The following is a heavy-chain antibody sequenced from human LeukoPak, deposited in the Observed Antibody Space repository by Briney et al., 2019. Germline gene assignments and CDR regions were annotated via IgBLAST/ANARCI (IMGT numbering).Heavy chain of an antibody. CDR1: GYTFRGNY. CDR3: ARDPSSVTLYFFDY. J-gene: IGHJ4*02. Sequence: ASVKVSCKATGYTFRGNYIHWLRQAPGQGLEWMGWIDANNGDTKSAQKFQGRVTMSRDTSISTAYMDLSSLSPDDAAVYYCARDPSSVTLYFFDYWGQGTLVTVSS. D-gene: IGHD4-11*01. CDR2: IDANNGDT. V-gene: IGHV1-2*02.